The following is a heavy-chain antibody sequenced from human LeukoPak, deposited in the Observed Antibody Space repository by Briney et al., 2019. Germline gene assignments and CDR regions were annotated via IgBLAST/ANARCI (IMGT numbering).Heavy chain of an antibody. CDR1: GGSISSYY. V-gene: IGHV4-59*01. CDR2: IYYSGST. D-gene: IGHD5-18*01. J-gene: IGHJ4*02. Sequence: SETLSLTCTVSGGSISSYYWSWIRQPPGKGLEWIGHIYYSGSTNYNPSLKSRVTISVDTSKNQFSLKLSSVTAADTAVYYCAREDTAMVAFDYWGQGTLVTVSS. CDR3: AREDTAMVAFDY.